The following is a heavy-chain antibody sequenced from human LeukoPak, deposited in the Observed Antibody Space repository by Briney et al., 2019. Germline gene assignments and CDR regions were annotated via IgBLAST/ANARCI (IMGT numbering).Heavy chain of an antibody. D-gene: IGHD6-13*01. V-gene: IGHV1-69*13. CDR3: APAAASYYYYYGMDV. J-gene: IGHJ6*02. CDR2: IIPIFGTA. Sequence: GASVKVSCKASGGTFSSYAISWVRQAPGQGLEWMGGIIPIFGTANCAQKFQGRVTITADESTSTAYMELSSLRSEDTAVYYCAPAAASYYYYYGMDVWGQGTTVTVSS. CDR1: GGTFSSYA.